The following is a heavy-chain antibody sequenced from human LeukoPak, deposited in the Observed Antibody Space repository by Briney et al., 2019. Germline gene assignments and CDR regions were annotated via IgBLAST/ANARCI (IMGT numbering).Heavy chain of an antibody. CDR2: INPSGGST. V-gene: IGHV1-46*01. D-gene: IGHD3-22*01. CDR3: ARVWKYYYDSSGYYYGGEDDY. J-gene: IGHJ4*02. CDR1: GYTFTGYY. Sequence: ASVKVSCKASGYTFTGYYMHWVRQAPGQGLEWMGIINPSGGSTSYAQKLQGRVTMTRDVSTSTVYMELSSLRSEDTAVYYSARVWKYYYDSSGYYYGGEDDYWGQGTLVTVSS.